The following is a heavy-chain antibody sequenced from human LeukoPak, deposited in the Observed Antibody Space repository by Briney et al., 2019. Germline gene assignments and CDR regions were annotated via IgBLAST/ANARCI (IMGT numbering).Heavy chain of an antibody. Sequence: ASVKVSCKASGYTFTSYYMHWVRQAPGQGLEWMGIINPSGGSTSYAQKFQGRVTMTRDMSTSTVYMELSSLRSEDTAVYYCARDGRWLQIYYYYYMDVWGKGTTVTISS. D-gene: IGHD5-24*01. CDR3: ARDGRWLQIYYYYYMDV. CDR1: GYTFTSYY. J-gene: IGHJ6*03. V-gene: IGHV1-46*01. CDR2: INPSGGST.